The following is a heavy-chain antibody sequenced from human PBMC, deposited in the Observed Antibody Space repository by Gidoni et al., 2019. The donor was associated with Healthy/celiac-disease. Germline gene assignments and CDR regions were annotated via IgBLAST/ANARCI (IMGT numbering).Heavy chain of an antibody. CDR1: GFTFSSYG. D-gene: IGHD1-26*01. CDR2: ISYDGSNK. CDR3: AKIAGRWWELPINK. Sequence: QVQLVESGGGVVQPGRSLRLSCAASGFTFSSYGMDWVRQAPGKGLEWVAVISYDGSNKYYADSVKGRFTISRDNSMNTLYLQMNSLRAEDTAVYYCAKIAGRWWELPINKWGQGTLVTVSS. J-gene: IGHJ4*02. V-gene: IGHV3-30*18.